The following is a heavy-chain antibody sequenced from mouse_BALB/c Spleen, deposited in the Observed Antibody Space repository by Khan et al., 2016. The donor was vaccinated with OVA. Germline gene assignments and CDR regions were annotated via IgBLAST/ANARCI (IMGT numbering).Heavy chain of an antibody. CDR3: ARGNYYGYYFDY. CDR1: GYSITSGYA. V-gene: IGHV3-2*02. D-gene: IGHD1-1*01. CDR2: ISYSGVT. Sequence: EVELVESGPGLVKPSQSLSLTCTVTGYSITSGYAWNWIRQFPGNKLEWMGYISYSGVTSYTPSLKSRISITRDTSKNQFFLLLTSVTTEDTATYYCARGNYYGYYFDYWGQGTTLIVSS. J-gene: IGHJ2*01.